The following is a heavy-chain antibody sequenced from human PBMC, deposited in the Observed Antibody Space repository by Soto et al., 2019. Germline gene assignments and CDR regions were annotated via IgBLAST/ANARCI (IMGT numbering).Heavy chain of an antibody. CDR2: ISGSGDTI. CDR3: AEGPGSYSDFDY. J-gene: IGHJ4*02. CDR1: GFTFSSYA. V-gene: IGHV3-23*01. D-gene: IGHD1-26*01. Sequence: EVQLLESGGGLVQPGGSLRLSCAASGFTFSSYAMSWVRQAPGKGLEWVSSISGSGDTIYYADFVKGRFTISRDNSKNTLYLQMNSLRAEDTALYYCAEGPGSYSDFDYWGQGTLVTVSS.